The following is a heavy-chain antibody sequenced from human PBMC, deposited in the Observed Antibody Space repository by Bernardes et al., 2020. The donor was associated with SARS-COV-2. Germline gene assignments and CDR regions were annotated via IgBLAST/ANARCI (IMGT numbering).Heavy chain of an antibody. J-gene: IGHJ5*02. V-gene: IGHV1-69*13. CDR2: IIPIFGTA. CDR1: GGTFSSYA. D-gene: IGHD5-18*01. Sequence: SVKVSCKASGGTFSSYAISWVRQAPGQGLEWMGGIIPIFGTANYAQKFQGRVTITADESTSTAYMELSSLRSEDTAVYYCARGYSYGGALLNHNWFDPWGQGTLVTVSS. CDR3: ARGYSYGGALLNHNWFDP.